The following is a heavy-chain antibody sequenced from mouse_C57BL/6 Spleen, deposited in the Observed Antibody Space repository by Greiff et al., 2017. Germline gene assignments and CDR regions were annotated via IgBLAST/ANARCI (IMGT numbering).Heavy chain of an antibody. J-gene: IGHJ3*01. D-gene: IGHD2-4*01. Sequence: VQLQQSGPELVKPGASVKISCKASGYSFTSYYLHWVKQRPGQGLEWIGWIYPGSGNTKYNEKFKGKATLTADTSSSTAYMQLSSLTSEDSAVYYCARYNDYDWAWFAYWGQGTLVTVSA. V-gene: IGHV1-66*01. CDR1: GYSFTSYY. CDR3: ARYNDYDWAWFAY. CDR2: IYPGSGNT.